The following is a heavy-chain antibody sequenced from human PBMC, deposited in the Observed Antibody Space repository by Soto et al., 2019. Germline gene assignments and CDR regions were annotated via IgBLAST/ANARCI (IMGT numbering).Heavy chain of an antibody. Sequence: GASVKVSCKASGGTFSSYAISWVRQAPGQGLEWMGGIIPIFGTANYAQKFQGRVTITADESTSTAYMELRSLRSDDTAVYFCARGTVTSGRWFGPWGQGTLVTVSS. CDR2: IIPIFGTA. D-gene: IGHD4-17*01. CDR1: GGTFSSYA. J-gene: IGHJ5*02. CDR3: ARGTVTSGRWFGP. V-gene: IGHV1-69*13.